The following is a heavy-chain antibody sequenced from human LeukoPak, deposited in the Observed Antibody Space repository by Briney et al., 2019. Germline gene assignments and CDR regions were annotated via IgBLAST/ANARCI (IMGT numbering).Heavy chain of an antibody. CDR3: ARGLTIFGVVSDY. CDR2: IHYSGRT. J-gene: IGHJ4*02. V-gene: IGHV4-39*07. CDR1: SGSIISNNDY. Sequence: SETLSLTCSVSSGSIISNNDYWGWIRQPPGKGLEWIATIHYSGRTYYNPSLKSRVTISVDTSKNQFSLKLSSVTAADTAVYYCARGLTIFGVVSDYWGQGTLVTVSS. D-gene: IGHD3-3*01.